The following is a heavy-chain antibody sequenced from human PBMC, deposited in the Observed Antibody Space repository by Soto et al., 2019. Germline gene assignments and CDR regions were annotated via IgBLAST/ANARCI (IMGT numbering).Heavy chain of an antibody. CDR1: GGTFSSYT. J-gene: IGHJ6*02. V-gene: IGHV1-69*02. D-gene: IGHD2-2*01. CDR2: IIPILGIA. CDR3: ASLYCSSTSCYVGYYYYGMDV. Sequence: QVQLVQSGAEVKKPGSSVKVSCKASGGTFSSYTISWVRQAPGQGLEWMGRIIPILGIANYAQKFQGRVTITADKSTSTAYMELSSLRSEDTAVYYCASLYCSSTSCYVGYYYYGMDVWGQGTTVTVSS.